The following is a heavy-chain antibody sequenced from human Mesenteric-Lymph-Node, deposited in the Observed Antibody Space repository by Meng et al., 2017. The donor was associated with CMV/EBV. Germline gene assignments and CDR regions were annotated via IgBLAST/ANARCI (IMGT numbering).Heavy chain of an antibody. J-gene: IGHJ4*02. D-gene: IGHD1-26*01. CDR1: GYTFTSYY. CDR3: ARGPRATTDY. Sequence: ASVKVSCKASGYTFTSYYMHWVRQAPGQGLEWMGIINPSGGSTTYAQKFQGRVTMTRDTSISTAYMELSRLRSDDTAVYYCARGPRATTDYWGQGTLVTVSS. CDR2: INPSGGST. V-gene: IGHV1-46*01.